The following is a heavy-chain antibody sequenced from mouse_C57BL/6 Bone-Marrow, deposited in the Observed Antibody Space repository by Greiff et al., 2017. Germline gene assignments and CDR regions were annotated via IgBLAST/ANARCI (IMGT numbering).Heavy chain of an antibody. D-gene: IGHD2-4*01. CDR3: AREGLYYDYAY. CDR2: IYPGGGYT. V-gene: IGHV1-63*01. J-gene: IGHJ3*01. Sequence: VQRVESGAELVRPGTSVKMSCKASGYTFTNYWIGWAKQRPGHGLEWIGDIYPGGGYTNYNEKFKGKATLTADKSSSTAYMQFSSLTSEDSAIYYCAREGLYYDYAYWGQGTLVTVSA. CDR1: GYTFTNYW.